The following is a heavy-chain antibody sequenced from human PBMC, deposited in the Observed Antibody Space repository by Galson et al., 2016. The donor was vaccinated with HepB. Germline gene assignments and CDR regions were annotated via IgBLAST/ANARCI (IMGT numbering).Heavy chain of an antibody. CDR2: ISATGTTI. Sequence: SLRLSCAASGFTFSSYNMNWVRQAPGKGLEWISYISATGTTIFYANSVKGRVTISRDNAKNSLYLQMNSLRAEATAVYYCAGRDSSSWYVVDDYWGQGTLVTVSS. CDR3: AGRDSSSWYVVDDY. D-gene: IGHD6-13*01. J-gene: IGHJ4*02. CDR1: GFTFSSYN. V-gene: IGHV3-48*04.